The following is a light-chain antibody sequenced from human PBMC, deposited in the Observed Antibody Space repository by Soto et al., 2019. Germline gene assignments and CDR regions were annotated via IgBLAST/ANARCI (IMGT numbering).Light chain of an antibody. V-gene: IGKV1-12*01. CDR1: QGISSS. CDR3: QQGDKFPLT. J-gene: IGKJ2*01. Sequence: DIQMTQSPPSVSASVGDTVTVSCRASQGISSSLAWYQQKPGKAPKLLIYGASTVQSGVPSRFSGSGSATDFTLTIRSLQPEDFATYYCQQGDKFPLTFGQGTRVDI. CDR2: GAS.